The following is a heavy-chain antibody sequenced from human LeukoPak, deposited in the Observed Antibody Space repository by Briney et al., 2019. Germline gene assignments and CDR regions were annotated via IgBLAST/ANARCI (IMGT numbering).Heavy chain of an antibody. V-gene: IGHV4-59*01. CDR3: ARVYSSGYYFDY. CDR2: IYYSGST. Sequence: SETLSLTCTVSGGSISSYYWSWIRQPPGKGLEWIGYIYYSGSTNYNPSLKSRVTISVDTSKNQFSLKLSSVTAADTAVYYCARVYSSGYYFDYWGQGTLVTVSS. J-gene: IGHJ4*02. CDR1: GGSISSYY. D-gene: IGHD6-25*01.